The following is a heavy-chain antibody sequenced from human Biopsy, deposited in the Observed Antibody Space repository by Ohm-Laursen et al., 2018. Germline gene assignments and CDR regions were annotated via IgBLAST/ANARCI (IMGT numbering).Heavy chain of an antibody. J-gene: IGHJ5*02. Sequence: SSVKVSCKASGGTFSSYAISWVRQAPGQGPEWMGGIIPIFETIDYAPKFQDRVTITADESTRTAYMELSSLKSEDTAVYYCARRYYSSTSCSPPFYSWFDPWGQGTLVTVSS. V-gene: IGHV1-69*01. CDR3: ARRYYSSTSCSPPFYSWFDP. CDR2: IIPIFETI. CDR1: GGTFSSYA. D-gene: IGHD2-2*01.